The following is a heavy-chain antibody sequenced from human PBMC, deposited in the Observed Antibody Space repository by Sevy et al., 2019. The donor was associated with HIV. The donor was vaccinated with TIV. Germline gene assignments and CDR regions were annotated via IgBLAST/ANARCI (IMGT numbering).Heavy chain of an antibody. V-gene: IGHV3-21*01. CDR3: ARVKDYGDYGAFDI. D-gene: IGHD4-17*01. Sequence: GGSLRLSCVASGFTFGNYAMNWVRKAPGKGLEWVSSISSSSSYIYYGDSVKGRFTISRDNAKSSLFLQMNSLRAEDTAIYFCARVKDYGDYGAFDIWGQGTMVTVSS. CDR2: ISSSSSYI. CDR1: GFTFGNYA. J-gene: IGHJ3*02.